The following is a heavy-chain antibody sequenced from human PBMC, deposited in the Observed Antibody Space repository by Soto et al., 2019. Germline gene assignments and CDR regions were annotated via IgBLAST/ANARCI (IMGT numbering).Heavy chain of an antibody. J-gene: IGHJ6*02. D-gene: IGHD2-2*02. CDR3: ARAGRYCISTSCYNYYYYGMDV. CDR2: IIPIFGTA. CDR1: GGTFSSYA. V-gene: IGHV1-69*05. Sequence: QAQLVQSGAEVKKPGSSVKVSCKASGGTFSSYAISWVRQAPGQGLEWMGGIIPIFGTANYAQKFQGRVTITSDESTSTAYMELSSLRSEDTAVYYCARAGRYCISTSCYNYYYYGMDVWGQGTTVTVSS.